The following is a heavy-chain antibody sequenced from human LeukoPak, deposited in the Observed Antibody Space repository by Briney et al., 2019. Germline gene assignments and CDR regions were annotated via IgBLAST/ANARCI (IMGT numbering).Heavy chain of an antibody. CDR2: MSKSGST. V-gene: IGHV4-59*08. CDR3: ARHKGSSTWYPFDY. D-gene: IGHD6-13*01. Sequence: SGTLSLTCIVSGGSISSYYWSWIRQPPGKGLEWIGYMSKSGSTNYNPSLQSRVTILVDTSKNQFSLKLSSATVADTAVYYCARHKGSSTWYPFDYWGQGTLVTVSS. J-gene: IGHJ4*02. CDR1: GGSISSYY.